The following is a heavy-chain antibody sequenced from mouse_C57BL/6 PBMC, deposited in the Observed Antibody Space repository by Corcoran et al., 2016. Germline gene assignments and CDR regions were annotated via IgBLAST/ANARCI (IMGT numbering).Heavy chain of an antibody. CDR3: ARFDGYYGNYAMDY. J-gene: IGHJ4*01. CDR2: IYPGSGST. CDR1: GDPSTSYW. Sequence: QVQLQQPGAELVKPGASVKMSCQASGDPSTSYWITWVKQRPGQGGEWIGDIYPGSGSTNYNEKFKSKATLTVDTSSSTAYRQLSSLTSEDSAVYYCARFDGYYGNYAMDYWGQGTSVTVSS. V-gene: IGHV1-55*01. D-gene: IGHD2-3*01.